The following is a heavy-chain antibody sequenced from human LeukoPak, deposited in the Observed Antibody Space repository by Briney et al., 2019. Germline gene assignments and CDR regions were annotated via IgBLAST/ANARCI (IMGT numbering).Heavy chain of an antibody. Sequence: SETLSLTCTVSGGSLSSSSYYWGWIRQPPGKGLEWIGSIYYSGSTYYNPSLKSRVTISVDTSKNQFSLKLSSVTAADTAVYYCASFQAITMVRGVMNDYWGQGTLVTVSS. CDR3: ASFQAITMVRGVMNDY. D-gene: IGHD3-10*01. J-gene: IGHJ4*02. CDR1: GGSLSSSSYY. CDR2: IYYSGST. V-gene: IGHV4-39*07.